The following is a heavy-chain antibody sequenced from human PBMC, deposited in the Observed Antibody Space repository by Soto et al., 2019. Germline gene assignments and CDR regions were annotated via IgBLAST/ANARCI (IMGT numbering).Heavy chain of an antibody. J-gene: IGHJ5*02. D-gene: IGHD1-26*01. CDR1: GFSFSNFW. Sequence: HLVQSGGGLVQPGGSLRLSCVASGFSFSNFWMNWVRQTPGRGLEWVANINPDGSAQTYVDSVKGRFTVSRDNAKNSLYLQMNSLRGEDTAVYCCAAWDSSNNPWGQGTLVTVSS. CDR3: AAWDSSNNP. V-gene: IGHV3-7*01. CDR2: INPDGSAQ.